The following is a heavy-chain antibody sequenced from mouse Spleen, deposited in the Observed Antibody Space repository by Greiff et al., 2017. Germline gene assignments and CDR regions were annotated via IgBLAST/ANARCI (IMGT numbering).Heavy chain of an antibody. D-gene: IGHD4-1*01. V-gene: IGHV14-4*01. CDR2: IDPENGDT. CDR1: GFTIKDDY. CDR3: TLTGTWAY. Sequence: VQLQQSGAELVRPGASVKLSCTASGFTIKDDYMHWVKQRPEQGLEWIGWIDPENGDTEYASKFQGKATITADKSSNTAYLQLSSLTSEDTAVYYCTLTGTWAYWGQGTLVTVSA. J-gene: IGHJ3*01.